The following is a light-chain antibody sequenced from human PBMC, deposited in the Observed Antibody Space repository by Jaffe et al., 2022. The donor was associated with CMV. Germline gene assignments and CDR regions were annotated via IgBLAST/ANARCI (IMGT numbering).Light chain of an antibody. Sequence: SYVLTQPPSVSVAPGKTAEITCGGDNIATKSVHWYQQKPGQAPVLVMYYDRDRPSGIPERFSGSNSGNTATLTISRVEAGDEADYYCQVWDSRSDHRVFGGGTKLTVL. CDR1: NIATKS. V-gene: IGLV3-21*04. CDR2: YDR. CDR3: QVWDSRSDHRV. J-gene: IGLJ2*01.